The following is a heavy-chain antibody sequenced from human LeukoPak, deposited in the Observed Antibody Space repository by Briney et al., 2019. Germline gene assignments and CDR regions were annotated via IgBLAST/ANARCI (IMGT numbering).Heavy chain of an antibody. CDR2: IYHSGST. CDR3: AREDYYYDSSGYRSADY. J-gene: IGHJ4*02. CDR1: GGSISSGGYY. V-gene: IGHV4-30-2*01. D-gene: IGHD3-22*01. Sequence: SQTLSLTCTVSGGSISSGGYYWSWIRQPPGKGLEWIGYIYHSGSTYYNPSLKSRVTISVDTSKNQFSLKLSSVTAADTAVYYCAREDYYYDSSGYRSADYWGQGTLVTVSS.